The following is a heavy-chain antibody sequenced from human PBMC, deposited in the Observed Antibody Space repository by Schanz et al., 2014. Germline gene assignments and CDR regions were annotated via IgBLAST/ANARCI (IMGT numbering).Heavy chain of an antibody. J-gene: IGHJ6*02. D-gene: IGHD3-10*01. V-gene: IGHV3-23*04. CDR1: GITFSRHA. CDR3: RLWFGELYYGMDV. CDR2: ISGSGDNT. Sequence: EVHLVESGGGLVQPGGSLRLSCAASGITFSRHAMSWVRQAPGKGLEWVSAISGSGDNTFYADSVKGRFTISRDNSKNTLYLQMYSLRGDDTAIYYCRLWFGELYYGMDVWGQGTTVTVSS.